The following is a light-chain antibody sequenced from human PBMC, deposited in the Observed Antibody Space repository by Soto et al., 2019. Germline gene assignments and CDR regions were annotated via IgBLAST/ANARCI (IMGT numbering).Light chain of an antibody. CDR2: GNT. Sequence: QSVLTQPPSVSGAPGQRVTNSCTGSSSNIGSTYDVQWYQQLPGTAPKLLIHGNTKRPSGVPDRFSGSKSGTSASLAITGLQADDEADYYCQSYDDSLSVHYVFGTGTKVTVL. J-gene: IGLJ1*01. CDR3: QSYDDSLSVHYV. V-gene: IGLV1-40*01. CDR1: SSNIGSTYD.